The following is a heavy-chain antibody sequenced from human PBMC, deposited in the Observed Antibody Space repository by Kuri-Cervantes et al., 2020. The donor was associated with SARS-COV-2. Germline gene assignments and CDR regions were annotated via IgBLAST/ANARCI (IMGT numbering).Heavy chain of an antibody. CDR3: ARHGRRSSSWYSSWFDP. CDR1: GGSISSSSYY. V-gene: IGHV4-39*01. Sequence: SETLSLTCTVSGGSISSSSYYWGWIRQPPGKGLEWIGSIYYSGSTYYNPSLKSRVTISVDTSKNQFSLKLSSVTAADTAVYYCARHGRRSSSWYSSWFDPWGQGTLVTVSS. J-gene: IGHJ5*02. CDR2: IYYSGST. D-gene: IGHD6-13*01.